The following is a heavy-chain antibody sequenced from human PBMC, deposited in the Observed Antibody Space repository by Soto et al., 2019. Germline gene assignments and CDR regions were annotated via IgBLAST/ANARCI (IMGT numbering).Heavy chain of an antibody. CDR1: GFTFSSYW. J-gene: IGHJ4*02. D-gene: IGHD4-17*01. CDR2: IRQDGGEK. Sequence: PGGSLRLSCAASGFTFSSYWMSWVRQSPGKGLEWVANIRQDGGEKHYVDSVKGRFTISRDNAKSSLYLQMNSLRADDTAVYFFVSHGVNHLMSPPLGPCWGQGTLVTVSS. CDR3: VSHGVNHLMSPPLGPC. V-gene: IGHV3-7*01.